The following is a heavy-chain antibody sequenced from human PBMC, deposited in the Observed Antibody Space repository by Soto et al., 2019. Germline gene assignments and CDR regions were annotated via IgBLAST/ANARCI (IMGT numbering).Heavy chain of an antibody. V-gene: IGHV3-7*01. CDR2: IKQDGSEK. Sequence: PVGSLRLSCAASGFTFSSYWMSWVRQAPGKGLEWVANIKQDGSEKYYVDSVKGRFTISRDNAKNSLYLQMNSLRAEDTAVYYCARGGDSYPPDWFDPWGQGTLVTVSS. D-gene: IGHD3-16*02. CDR3: ARGGDSYPPDWFDP. CDR1: GFTFSSYW. J-gene: IGHJ5*02.